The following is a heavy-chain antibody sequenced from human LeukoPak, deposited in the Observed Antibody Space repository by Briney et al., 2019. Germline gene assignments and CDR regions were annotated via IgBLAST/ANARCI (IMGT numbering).Heavy chain of an antibody. CDR3: ARGSGYFQH. CDR1: GFTFSSYA. Sequence: GRSLRLSCAAPGFTFSSYAMHWVRQAPGKGLEWVAVISYDGSNKYYADSVKGRFTISRDNSKNTLYLQMNSLRAEDTAVYYCARGSGYFQHWGQSTLVTVSS. CDR2: ISYDGSNK. V-gene: IGHV3-30-3*01. J-gene: IGHJ1*01.